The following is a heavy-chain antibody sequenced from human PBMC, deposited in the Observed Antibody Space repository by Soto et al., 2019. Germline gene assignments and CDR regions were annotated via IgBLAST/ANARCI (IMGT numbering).Heavy chain of an antibody. CDR1: GGSISSYY. V-gene: IGHV4-59*01. D-gene: IGHD4-17*01. CDR2: IYYSGST. Sequence: SETLSLTCTVSGGSISSYYWSWIRQPPGKGLEWIGYIYYSGSTNYNPSLKSRVTISVDTSKNQFSLKLSSVTAADTAVYYCARLTEGYGYYYYYMDVWGKGTTVTVSS. J-gene: IGHJ6*03. CDR3: ARLTEGYGYYYYYMDV.